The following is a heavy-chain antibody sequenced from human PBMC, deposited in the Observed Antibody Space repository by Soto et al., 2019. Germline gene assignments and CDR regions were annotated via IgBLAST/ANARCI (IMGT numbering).Heavy chain of an antibody. CDR1: GGSISSSSYY. CDR2: IYYSGST. Sequence: SETLSLTCTVSGGSISSSSYYWGWIRQPPGKGLEWIGSIYYSGSTYYNPSLKSRVTISVDTSKNQFSLKLSSVTAADTAVYYCASLLSSSSDYYMDVWGKGTTVT. J-gene: IGHJ6*03. CDR3: ASLLSSSSDYYMDV. V-gene: IGHV4-39*01. D-gene: IGHD6-6*01.